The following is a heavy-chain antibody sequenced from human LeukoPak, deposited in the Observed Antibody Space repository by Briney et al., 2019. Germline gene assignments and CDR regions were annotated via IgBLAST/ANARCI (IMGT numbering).Heavy chain of an antibody. CDR1: GGSVSSYY. Sequence: KPSETLSLTCTDSGGSVSSYYWSWIRQPPGKGLEWIGYIYYSGSTNYNPSLKSRVTISVDTSKNQFSLKLSSVTAADTALYYCARGSYYYDSGGYYAFDIWGQGTMVTVSS. V-gene: IGHV4-59*08. CDR3: ARGSYYYDSGGYYAFDI. D-gene: IGHD3-22*01. CDR2: IYYSGST. J-gene: IGHJ3*02.